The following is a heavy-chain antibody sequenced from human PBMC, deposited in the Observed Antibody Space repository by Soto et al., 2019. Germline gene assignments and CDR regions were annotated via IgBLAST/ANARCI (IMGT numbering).Heavy chain of an antibody. CDR1: GFTFSSYS. J-gene: IGHJ6*02. CDR3: ARDDDQALLYYYYYGMDV. Sequence: GGSLRLSCAASGFTFSSYSMNWVRQAPGKGLEWVSYISSSSSTIYYADSVKGRFTISRDNAKNSLYLQMNSLRDEDTAVYYCARDDDQALLYYYYYGMDVWGQGTTVTVSS. CDR2: ISSSSSTI. D-gene: IGHD2-2*01. V-gene: IGHV3-48*02.